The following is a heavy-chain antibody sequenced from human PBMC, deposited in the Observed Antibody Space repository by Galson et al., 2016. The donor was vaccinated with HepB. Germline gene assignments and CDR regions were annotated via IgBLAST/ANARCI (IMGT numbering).Heavy chain of an antibody. CDR3: ARDLWGGDKNYYYYSGMDV. J-gene: IGHJ6*02. CDR2: MNPNSGNT. Sequence: SVKVSCKASGYTFTSYDVNWVRQATGQGLEWMGWMNPNSGNTGYAQKFQGRVTMTRNTSISPAHMELSGLRSEDTAVYYCARDLWGGDKNYYYYSGMDVWGQGTTVTVSS. CDR1: GYTFTSYD. D-gene: IGHD2-21*02. V-gene: IGHV1-8*01.